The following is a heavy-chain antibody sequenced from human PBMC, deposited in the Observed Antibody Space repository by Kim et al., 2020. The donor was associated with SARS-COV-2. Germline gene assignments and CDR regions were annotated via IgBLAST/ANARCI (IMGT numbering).Heavy chain of an antibody. CDR1: GGTFSSYA. D-gene: IGHD6-13*01. CDR2: IIPIFGTA. CDR3: ARAGYSSSWYRSDWFDP. Sequence: SVKVSCKASGGTFSSYAISWVRQAPGQGLEWMGGIIPIFGTANYAQKFQGRVTITADESTSTAYMELSSLRSEDTAVYYCARAGYSSSWYRSDWFDPWGQGTLVTVSS. J-gene: IGHJ5*02. V-gene: IGHV1-69*13.